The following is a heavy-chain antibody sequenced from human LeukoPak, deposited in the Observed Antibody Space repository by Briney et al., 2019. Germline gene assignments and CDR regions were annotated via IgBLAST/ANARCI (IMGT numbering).Heavy chain of an antibody. V-gene: IGHV1-69*13. CDR3: ARSSRDGYNLDYFDY. CDR2: IIPIFGTA. Sequence: SVKVSCKASGGTFISYAISWVRQAPGQGLEWMGGIIPIFGTANYAQKFQGRATITADESTSTAYMELSSLRSEDTAVYYCARSSRDGYNLDYFDYWGQGTPVTVSS. J-gene: IGHJ4*02. CDR1: GGTFISYA. D-gene: IGHD5-24*01.